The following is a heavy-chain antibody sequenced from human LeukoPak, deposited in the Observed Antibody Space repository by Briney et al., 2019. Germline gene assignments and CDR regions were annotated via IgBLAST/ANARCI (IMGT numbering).Heavy chain of an antibody. D-gene: IGHD3-22*01. Sequence: ASVKVSCKASGGTFSSYAISWVRPAPGQGREWMGGIIPIFGTANYAQKFQGRVTITADESTSTAYMELSSLRSEDTAVYYCARGTYYYDSSGYFFWGDAFDIWGQGTMVTVSS. J-gene: IGHJ3*02. V-gene: IGHV1-69*13. CDR3: ARGTYYYDSSGYFFWGDAFDI. CDR2: IIPIFGTA. CDR1: GGTFSSYA.